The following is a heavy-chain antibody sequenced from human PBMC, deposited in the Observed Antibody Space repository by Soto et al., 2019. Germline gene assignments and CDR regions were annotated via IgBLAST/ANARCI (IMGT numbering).Heavy chain of an antibody. Sequence: XETLSLTCAVYGGSFSGYYWSWIRQPPGKGLEWIGEINHSGSTNYNPSLKSRVTISVDTSKNQFSLKLSSVTAADTAVYYCARGDTAMAAYYFDYWGQGTLVTVSS. CDR2: INHSGST. CDR1: GGSFSGYY. CDR3: ARGDTAMAAYYFDY. V-gene: IGHV4-34*01. D-gene: IGHD5-18*01. J-gene: IGHJ4*02.